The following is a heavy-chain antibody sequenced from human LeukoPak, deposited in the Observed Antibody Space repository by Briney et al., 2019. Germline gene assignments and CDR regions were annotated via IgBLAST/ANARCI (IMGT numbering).Heavy chain of an antibody. CDR3: ATSYLDFWSGKLPGAFNI. D-gene: IGHD3-3*01. CDR1: GFTFTNAW. CDR2: IKSKTDGGTT. V-gene: IGHV3-15*01. Sequence: GGSLRLSGAASGFTFTNAWMSWVRQAPGKGLEWVGRIKSKTDGGTTDYAAPVKGRLTISRDDSKNTLYLQMNSLISEDTAVYYCATSYLDFWSGKLPGAFNIWGQGTTVTVSS. J-gene: IGHJ3*02.